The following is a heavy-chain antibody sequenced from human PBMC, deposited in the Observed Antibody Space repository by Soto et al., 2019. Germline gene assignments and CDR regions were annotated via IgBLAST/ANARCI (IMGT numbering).Heavy chain of an antibody. CDR3: ARSQGGSSSLDIYYYYYYGMDV. D-gene: IGHD2-15*01. CDR2: IITIFGTA. V-gene: IGHV1-69*01. Sequence: QVQLVQSGAEVKKPGSSVKVSCKAPGGTFSSYAISWVRQAPGQGLEWMGGIITIFGTANYAQKFPGRVTITAYESTNTGYMKLSSLRSEDTAVYYCARSQGGSSSLDIYYYYYYGMDVWGQGTTVTVSS. CDR1: GGTFSSYA. J-gene: IGHJ6*02.